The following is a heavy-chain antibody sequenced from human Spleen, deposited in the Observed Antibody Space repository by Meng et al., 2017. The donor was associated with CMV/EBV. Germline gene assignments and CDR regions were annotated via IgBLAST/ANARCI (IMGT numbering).Heavy chain of an antibody. Sequence: SETLSLTCAVYGGSFSGYYWSWNRQPPGKGLEWIGEINHSGSTNYNPSLKSRVTISVDTSKNQFSLKLSSVTAADTAVYYCARVFLYGDYSPPAEYFQHWGQGTLVTVSS. CDR1: GGSFSGYY. CDR2: INHSGST. J-gene: IGHJ1*01. V-gene: IGHV4-34*01. D-gene: IGHD4-17*01. CDR3: ARVFLYGDYSPPAEYFQH.